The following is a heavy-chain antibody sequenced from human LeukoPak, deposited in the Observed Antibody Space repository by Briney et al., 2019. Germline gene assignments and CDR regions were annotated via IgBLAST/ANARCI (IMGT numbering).Heavy chain of an antibody. CDR3: ARASQQWLVLGY. CDR1: GYTFTGYY. Sequence: PWASVKVSCKASGYTFTGYYMHWVRQAPGQGLEWMGWINPNTGDTNFAQKFQGRVTMTRDTSITTAYMELSGLRSDDTAVYYCARASQQWLVLGYWPQGTLVTVSS. V-gene: IGHV1-2*02. CDR2: INPNTGDT. D-gene: IGHD6-19*01. J-gene: IGHJ4*02.